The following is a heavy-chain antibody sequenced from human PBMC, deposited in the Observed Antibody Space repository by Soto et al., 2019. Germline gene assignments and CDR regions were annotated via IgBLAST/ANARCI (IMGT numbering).Heavy chain of an antibody. CDR1: GYTFTSYG. CDR2: ISAYNGNT. J-gene: IGHJ6*02. CDR3: ARDVGCSSTSCNYYYYGMDV. D-gene: IGHD2-2*01. Sequence: GASVKVSCKASGYTFTSYGISWVRQAPGQGLEWMGWISAYNGNTNYAQKLQGRVTMTTDTSTSTTYMELRSLRSDDTAVYYCARDVGCSSTSCNYYYYGMDVWGQGTTVTVSS. V-gene: IGHV1-18*01.